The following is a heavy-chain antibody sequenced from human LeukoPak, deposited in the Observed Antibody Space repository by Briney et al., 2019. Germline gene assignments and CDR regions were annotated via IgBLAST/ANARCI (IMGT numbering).Heavy chain of an antibody. Sequence: SETLSLTCTVSGGLIRSSSYYWGWIGQPPGKGLEWIGNIYYSGSTYYSPSLKSRVTISVDTSKNQFSLKLSSVTAADTAVYYCARHRWLQLHRGPTRAFDIWGQGTMVTVSS. CDR2: IYYSGST. V-gene: IGHV4-39*01. J-gene: IGHJ3*02. D-gene: IGHD5-24*01. CDR1: GGLIRSSSYY. CDR3: ARHRWLQLHRGPTRAFDI.